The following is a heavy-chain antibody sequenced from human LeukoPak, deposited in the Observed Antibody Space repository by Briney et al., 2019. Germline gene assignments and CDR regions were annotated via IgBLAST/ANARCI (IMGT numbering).Heavy chain of an antibody. Sequence: GGPLRLSCAASRFTFSDYWMTWVRQAPGQGLEWVANIKKDENQKKYEDSVKGRFTISRDNAKNSMYLQLNSLRAEDTGVYYCVRNRGWYALDMWGQGTMVTVSS. CDR1: RFTFSDYW. J-gene: IGHJ3*02. D-gene: IGHD6-19*01. CDR2: IKKDENQK. V-gene: IGHV3-7*01. CDR3: VRNRGWYALDM.